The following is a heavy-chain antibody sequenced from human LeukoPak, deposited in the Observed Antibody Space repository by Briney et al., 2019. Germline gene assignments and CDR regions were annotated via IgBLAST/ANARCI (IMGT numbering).Heavy chain of an antibody. CDR3: TRVPEYHYYYMDV. D-gene: IGHD2-2*01. CDR1: GFTFDNYW. J-gene: IGHJ6*03. V-gene: IGHV3-7*01. CDR2: MNQDGSEK. Sequence: PGGSLRLSCAASGFTFDNYWMSWVRQAPGKGLEWVANMNQDGSEKYYVGSVKGRFTISRDNAKNSLYLQINSLRAEDTAVYYCTRVPEYHYYYMDVWGKGTTVTVSS.